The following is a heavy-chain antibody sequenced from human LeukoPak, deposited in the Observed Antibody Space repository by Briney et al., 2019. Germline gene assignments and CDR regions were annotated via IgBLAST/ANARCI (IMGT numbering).Heavy chain of an antibody. CDR3: AREPKQWLVPIDF. D-gene: IGHD6-19*01. CDR2: ISSSGSTI. Sequence: PGGSLRLSCAASRFTFSSYTMNWVRQAPGKGLEWVSYISSSGSTIYYADSVKGRFTISRDNAKNSLYLQMNSLRAEDTAVYYCAREPKQWLVPIDFWGQGTLVTVSS. V-gene: IGHV3-48*04. J-gene: IGHJ4*02. CDR1: RFTFSSYT.